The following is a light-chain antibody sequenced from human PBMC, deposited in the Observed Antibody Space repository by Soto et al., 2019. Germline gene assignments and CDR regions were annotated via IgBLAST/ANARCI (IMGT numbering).Light chain of an antibody. CDR2: AAS. J-gene: IGKJ2*01. CDR3: QQSYATPVYT. Sequence: DIQMTQSPSSLSASVGDRVTSTCRASQYIIFYLNWYQLKPGKAPKLLIYAASNLQSGVPSRFSGCGSGTEFALTISSLHPEDFATYFCQQSYATPVYTFGQGNELEIK. CDR1: QYIIFY. V-gene: IGKV1-39*01.